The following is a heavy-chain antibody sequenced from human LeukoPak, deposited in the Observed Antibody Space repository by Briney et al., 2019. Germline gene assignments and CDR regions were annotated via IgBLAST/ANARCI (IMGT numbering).Heavy chain of an antibody. J-gene: IGHJ4*02. V-gene: IGHV3-7*01. CDR3: ARSWPKRNDFWSEVSYY. CDR2: IKHDGSEK. Sequence: GGSLRLSCAASGFTFGSYWMSWVRQAPGKGLEWVANIKHDGSEKYYVDSVKGRFTISRDNAKNSLYLQMNSLRAEDTAVYYCARSWPKRNDFWSEVSYYWGQGTLVTVSS. CDR1: GFTFGSYW. D-gene: IGHD3-3*01.